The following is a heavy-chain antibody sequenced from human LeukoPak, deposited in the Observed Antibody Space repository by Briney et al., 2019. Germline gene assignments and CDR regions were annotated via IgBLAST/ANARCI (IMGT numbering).Heavy chain of an antibody. Sequence: ASVKVSCKASGGTFSSYAISWVRQAPGQGLEWMGRIIPIFGTANYAQKFQGRVTTTTDESTSTAYMELSSLRSEDTAVYYCAAAYGDYVFDYWGQGTLVTVSS. CDR1: GGTFSSYA. CDR2: IIPIFGTA. D-gene: IGHD4-17*01. J-gene: IGHJ4*02. V-gene: IGHV1-69*05. CDR3: AAAYGDYVFDY.